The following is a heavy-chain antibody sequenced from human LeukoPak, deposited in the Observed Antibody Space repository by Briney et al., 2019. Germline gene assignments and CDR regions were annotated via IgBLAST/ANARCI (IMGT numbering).Heavy chain of an antibody. D-gene: IGHD2-2*03. CDR2: IRTGGGNT. CDR1: GFTFSSYT. V-gene: IGHV3-23*01. CDR3: AKDGGLWISAHWGDS. Sequence: PGGSLRLSCTASGFTFSSYTMSWVRQAPGKGLKWVSTIRTGGGNTYYADSVQGRFTVSRDDSKNTLYLQMNSLRAEDTAVYYCAKDGGLWISAHWGDSWGRGTLVTVSS. J-gene: IGHJ4*02.